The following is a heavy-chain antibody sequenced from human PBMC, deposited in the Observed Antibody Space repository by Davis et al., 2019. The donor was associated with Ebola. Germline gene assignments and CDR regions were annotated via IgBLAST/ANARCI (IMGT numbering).Heavy chain of an antibody. V-gene: IGHV1-18*01. J-gene: IGHJ5*02. Sequence: AASVKVSCKASGYTFTRYGIRWVRQAPGQRLEWMGWIHAYNGNTNYAQNLQGRVTMTTDTSTSTAYIEVRSLRYGDTAVYYCARAVTMVLPSGWFDPWGQGTLVTVSS. CDR3: ARAVTMVLPSGWFDP. CDR1: GYTFTRYG. CDR2: IHAYNGNT. D-gene: IGHD3-10*01.